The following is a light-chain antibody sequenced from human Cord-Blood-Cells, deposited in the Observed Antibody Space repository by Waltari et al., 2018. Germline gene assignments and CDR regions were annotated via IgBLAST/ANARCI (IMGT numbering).Light chain of an antibody. J-gene: IGKJ3*01. CDR1: QSVSSY. CDR2: DAS. Sequence: EIVLTQSPATLSLSPGERATLSCRASQSVSSYLAWYQHKPGQAPRLLIYDASNRATGIPARFSGSGSGTDFTLTISSLEPEDFAVYYWQQRSNIFTFGPGTKVDIK. V-gene: IGKV3-11*01. CDR3: QQRSNIFT.